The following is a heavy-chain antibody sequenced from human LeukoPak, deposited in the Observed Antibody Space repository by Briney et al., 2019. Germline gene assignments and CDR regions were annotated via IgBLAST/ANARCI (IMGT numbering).Heavy chain of an antibody. J-gene: IGHJ4*02. CDR1: GFTFSSYS. V-gene: IGHV3-21*01. CDR2: ISSSSSYI. Sequence: GGSLRLSCAASGFTFSSYSMNWVRQAPGKGLEWVSSISSSSSYIYYADSVKGRFTISRDNAKNSLYLQMNSLRAEDTAVYYCARDDSSGYCDFDYWGQGTLVTVSS. CDR3: ARDDSSGYCDFDY. D-gene: IGHD3-22*01.